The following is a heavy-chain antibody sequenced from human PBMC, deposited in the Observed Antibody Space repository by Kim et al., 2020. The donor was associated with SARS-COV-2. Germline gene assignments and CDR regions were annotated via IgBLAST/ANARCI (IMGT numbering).Heavy chain of an antibody. CDR2: IWYDGSNK. D-gene: IGHD2-8*01. CDR1: GFTFSSYG. J-gene: IGHJ1*01. Sequence: GGSLRLSCAASGFTFSSYGMHWVRQAPGKGLEWVAVIWYDGSNKYYADSVKGRFTISRDNSKNTLYLQMNSLRAEDTAVYYCARDGVDGVYFQHWGQGTLVTVSS. V-gene: IGHV3-33*01. CDR3: ARDGVDGVYFQH.